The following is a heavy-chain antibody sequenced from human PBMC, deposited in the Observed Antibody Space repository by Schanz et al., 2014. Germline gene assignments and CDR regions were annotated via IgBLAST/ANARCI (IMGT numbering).Heavy chain of an antibody. D-gene: IGHD3-16*01. J-gene: IGHJ4*02. CDR3: AREGLGADY. CDR2: ISSSSSYI. Sequence: EVQLVESGGGLVQPGRSLRLSCAASGFTFSSYAMSWVRQAPGKGLEWVSSISSSSSYIYYADSVKGRFTISRDNAKNSLYLQVNRLRAEDPAVYYCAREGLGADYWGQGTLVTVSS. CDR1: GFTFSSYA. V-gene: IGHV3-21*04.